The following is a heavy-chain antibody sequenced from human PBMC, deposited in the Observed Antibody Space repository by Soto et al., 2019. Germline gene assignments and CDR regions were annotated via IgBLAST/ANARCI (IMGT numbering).Heavy chain of an antibody. V-gene: IGHV1-46*01. CDR2: INPSGAIT. Sequence: GASVKVSCKASGYTFTIYYIHWVRQAPGQRLEWMGVINPSGAITTYAQRFQGRVTMTRDTSTCTVYMELSSLRSDDTAVYYCARCCRYSDYYYYYGMDVWGQGATVTVSS. CDR1: GYTFTIYY. CDR3: ARCCRYSDYYYYYGMDV. J-gene: IGHJ6*02. D-gene: IGHD2-15*01.